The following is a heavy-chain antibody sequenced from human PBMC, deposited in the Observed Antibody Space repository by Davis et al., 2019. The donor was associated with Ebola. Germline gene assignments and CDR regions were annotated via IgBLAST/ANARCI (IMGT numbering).Heavy chain of an antibody. D-gene: IGHD3-3*01. CDR1: GGSINSSNW. Sequence: SETLSLTCAVSGGSINSSNWWSWVRQPPGKGLEWIGEIYHSGSTNYNPSLKSRVTISIDKSKNQFSLKLSAVTAADTAVYYCARLSPYYDFWSPQTTAGAFDIWGQGTMVTVSS. CDR2: IYHSGST. J-gene: IGHJ3*02. CDR3: ARLSPYYDFWSPQTTAGAFDI. V-gene: IGHV4-4*02.